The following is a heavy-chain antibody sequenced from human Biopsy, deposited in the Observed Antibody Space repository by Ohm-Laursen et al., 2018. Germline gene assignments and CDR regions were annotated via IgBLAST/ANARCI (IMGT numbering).Heavy chain of an antibody. D-gene: IGHD4/OR15-4a*01. CDR1: GGSFSGYD. J-gene: IGHJ3*01. CDR3: ARGPYGDNAGAFDV. CDR2: FSHTGTT. Sequence: SETLSLTCAVDGGSFSGYDWTWIRQPPGKGLEWVGEFSHTGTTIYNPPLKSRLTISVDKSKNHFSLRLTSVTAADTATYFCARGPYGDNAGAFDVWGQGTGVTASS. V-gene: IGHV4-34*01.